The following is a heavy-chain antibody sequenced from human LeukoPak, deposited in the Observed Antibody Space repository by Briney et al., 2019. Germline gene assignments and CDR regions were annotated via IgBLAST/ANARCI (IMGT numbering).Heavy chain of an antibody. V-gene: IGHV1-2*02. D-gene: IGHD4-17*01. CDR3: ASGYGDYSPDY. J-gene: IGHJ4*02. Sequence: ASVKVSCKASGYTFTGHYMHWVRQAPGQGLEWMGWINPNSDGTNYAQKFQGRVTMTRDTSFSTAYMEVTRLRSDDTAVYYCASGYGDYSPDYWGQGTLVTVSS. CDR1: GYTFTGHY. CDR2: INPNSDGT.